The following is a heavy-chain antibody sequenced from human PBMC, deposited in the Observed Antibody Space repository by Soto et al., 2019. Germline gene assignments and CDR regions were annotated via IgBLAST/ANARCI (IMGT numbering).Heavy chain of an antibody. CDR1: GFTFSSYA. V-gene: IGHV3-30-3*01. D-gene: IGHD6-19*01. Sequence: GGSLRLSCAASGFTFSSYAMHWVRQAPGKGLEWVAVISYDGSNKYYADSVKGRFTISRDNSKNTLYLQMNSLRAEDTAVYYCARDGEPPGIAVAGTIRYYYGMDVWGQGTTVTVSS. CDR2: ISYDGSNK. CDR3: ARDGEPPGIAVAGTIRYYYGMDV. J-gene: IGHJ6*02.